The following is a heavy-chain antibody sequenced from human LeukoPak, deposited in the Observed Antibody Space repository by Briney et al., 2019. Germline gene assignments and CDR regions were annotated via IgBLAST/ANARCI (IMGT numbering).Heavy chain of an antibody. D-gene: IGHD4-17*01. V-gene: IGHV3-21*01. Sequence: GGSLRLSCAASGFTFSRYSMNWVRQAPGKGLEWVSSISSSSSYIYYADSVKGRFTISRDNAKNSLYLQMNSLRAEDTAVYYCARFYGGGEYWFDPWGQGTLVTVSS. J-gene: IGHJ5*02. CDR2: ISSSSSYI. CDR1: GFTFSRYS. CDR3: ARFYGGGEYWFDP.